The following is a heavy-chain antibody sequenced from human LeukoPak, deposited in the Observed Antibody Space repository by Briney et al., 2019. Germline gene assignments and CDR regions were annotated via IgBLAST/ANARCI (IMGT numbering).Heavy chain of an antibody. CDR1: GFTFSNYE. CDR3: AREVGGGASGQ. J-gene: IGHJ4*02. Sequence: GGSLRLSCEASGFTFSNYEMNWVRQVPGKGLEWVSVIYSDGTISYADSVKGRFTISRDNSENTLYLQMNSLRVEDTAVYYCAREVGGGASGQWGQGTLVTVSS. D-gene: IGHD3-16*01. CDR2: IYSDGTI. V-gene: IGHV3-66*01.